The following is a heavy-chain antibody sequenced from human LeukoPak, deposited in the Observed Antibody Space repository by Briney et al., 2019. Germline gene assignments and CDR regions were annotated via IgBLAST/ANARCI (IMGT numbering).Heavy chain of an antibody. Sequence: GGSLRLSCAASGFSFSDYWMNWIRQAPGKGLEWVGRIKPKTDGETTEYAAPVKDRFSISRDDSKSMMYLQMNSLKTEDTAVYYCITPLPYSAQGGQGTLVTVSS. CDR1: GFSFSDYW. V-gene: IGHV3-15*07. CDR3: ITPLPYSAQ. D-gene: IGHD2-21*01. CDR2: IKPKTDGETT. J-gene: IGHJ4*02.